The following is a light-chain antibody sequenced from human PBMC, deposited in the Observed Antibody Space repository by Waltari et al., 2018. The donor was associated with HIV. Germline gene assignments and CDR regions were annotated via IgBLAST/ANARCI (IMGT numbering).Light chain of an antibody. CDR2: EVN. J-gene: IGLJ3*02. Sequence: QSALTQPASVSGSPGQSITISCTGTSSDVGSYNLVSCYQHHPGKAPKLMIYEVNKRPSGVSNRFSGSKSGNTASLTISGLQAEDEADYYCCSYAGSSSFWVFGGGTKLTVL. CDR1: SSDVGSYNL. CDR3: CSYAGSSSFWV. V-gene: IGLV2-23*02.